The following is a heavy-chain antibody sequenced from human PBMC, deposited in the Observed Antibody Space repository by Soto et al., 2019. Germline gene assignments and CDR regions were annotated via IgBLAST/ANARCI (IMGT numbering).Heavy chain of an antibody. CDR1: GGSISSGGYS. Sequence: SETLSLTCAVSGGSISSGGYSWSWIRQPPGKGLEWIGYIYHSGSTYYNPSLKSRVTISVDRSKNQFSLKLSSVTAADTAVYYCARDSAREYFDFWGQGTLVTVSS. CDR3: ARDSAREYFDF. J-gene: IGHJ4*02. CDR2: IYHSGST. D-gene: IGHD3-10*01. V-gene: IGHV4-30-2*01.